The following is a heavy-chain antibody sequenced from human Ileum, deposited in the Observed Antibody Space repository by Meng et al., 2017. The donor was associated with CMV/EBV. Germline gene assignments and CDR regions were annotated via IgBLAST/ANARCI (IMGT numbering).Heavy chain of an antibody. J-gene: IGHJ4*02. Sequence: PGGTCSSYAGSCVRQAPGQGLEWMGGIIPIFGTANYAQKFQGRVTIATDESTSTAYMELSSLRSEDTAVYYCASGPWGIAAAVHFDYWGQGTLVTVSS. CDR1: GGTCSSYA. D-gene: IGHD6-13*01. CDR3: ASGPWGIAAAVHFDY. V-gene: IGHV1-69*05. CDR2: IIPIFGTA.